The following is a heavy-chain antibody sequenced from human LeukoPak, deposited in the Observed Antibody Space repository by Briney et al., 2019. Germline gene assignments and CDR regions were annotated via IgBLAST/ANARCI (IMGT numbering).Heavy chain of an antibody. D-gene: IGHD3-22*01. J-gene: IGHJ4*02. CDR3: AIGFPSPDSSGYLFDY. V-gene: IGHV3-30-3*01. Sequence: PGRSLRLSCAASGSPFSSYAMHWVRQAPGKGPEWVAVISYDGSNKYYADSVKGRFTISRDNSKNRLYLQMNSLRAADKAVYYCAIGFPSPDSSGYLFDYWGQGTLVTVSS. CDR2: ISYDGSNK. CDR1: GSPFSSYA.